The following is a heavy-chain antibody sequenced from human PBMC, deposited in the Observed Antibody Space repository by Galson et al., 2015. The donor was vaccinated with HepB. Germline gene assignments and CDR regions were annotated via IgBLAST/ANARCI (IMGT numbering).Heavy chain of an antibody. V-gene: IGHV3-30*04. D-gene: IGHD2-15*01. CDR2: ISHDGSNK. CDR3: ARTPQGGQDGPLGY. Sequence: SLRLSCAASGFTFSSYAMHWVRQAPGKGLEWVAVISHDGSNKYYADSVKGRFTISRDNSKNTLYLQVNSLRAEDTAVYYCARTPQGGQDGPLGYWGQGTLVTVSS. J-gene: IGHJ4*02. CDR1: GFTFSSYA.